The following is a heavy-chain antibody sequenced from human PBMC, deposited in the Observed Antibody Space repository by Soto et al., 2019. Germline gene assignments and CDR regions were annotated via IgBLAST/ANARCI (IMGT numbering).Heavy chain of an antibody. CDR2: ISSSSSYI. CDR1: GFTFSTYS. V-gene: IGHV3-21*01. Sequence: EVQLVESGGGLVEPGGSLRLSCAASGFTFSTYSMNWVRQAPGKGLQWVSCISSSSSYIHYADSLKGRFTISRDNAKKSLSLKINSLRAEDTAVYYWGRGEVGENIVGDYFDYWGQGTLFTVSS. J-gene: IGHJ4*02. D-gene: IGHD3-16*02. CDR3: GRGEVGENIVGDYFDY.